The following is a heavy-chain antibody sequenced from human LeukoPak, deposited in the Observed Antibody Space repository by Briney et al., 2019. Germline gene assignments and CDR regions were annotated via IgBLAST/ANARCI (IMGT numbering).Heavy chain of an antibody. D-gene: IGHD6-19*01. Sequence: ASVKVSCKASGYTFTGHYMHWVRQAPGQGLEWMGWINPNSGGTNYAQKFQGRVTVTRDTSISTAYMELSRLRSDDTAVYYCARGLWLESKPDYWGQGTLVTVSS. V-gene: IGHV1-2*02. CDR1: GYTFTGHY. J-gene: IGHJ4*02. CDR3: ARGLWLESKPDY. CDR2: INPNSGGT.